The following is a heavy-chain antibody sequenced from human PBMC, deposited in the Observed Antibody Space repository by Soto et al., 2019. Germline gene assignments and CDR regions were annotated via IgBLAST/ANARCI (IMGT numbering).Heavy chain of an antibody. J-gene: IGHJ4*02. D-gene: IGHD6-13*01. Sequence: LSLTCTVSGGSISSSSYYWGWIRQPPGKGLEWIGSIYYSGSTYYNPSLKSRVTISVGTSKNQFSLKLSSVTAADTAVYYCASDTGAAADTLEDYWGQGTLVTVSS. CDR2: IYYSGST. CDR3: ASDTGAAADTLEDY. CDR1: GGSISSSSYY. V-gene: IGHV4-39*01.